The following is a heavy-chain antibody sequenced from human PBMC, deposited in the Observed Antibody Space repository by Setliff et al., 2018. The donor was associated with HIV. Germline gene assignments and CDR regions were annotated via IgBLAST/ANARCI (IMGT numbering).Heavy chain of an antibody. V-gene: IGHV4-59*01. J-gene: IGHJ4*02. D-gene: IGHD3-22*01. CDR3: ARGRPDDSVGFGY. CDR2: IYYSGST. CDR1: GGSISSYY. Sequence: SETLSLTCTVSGGSISSYYWSWIRQPPGKGLEWIGYIYYSGSTNYNPSPKSRVTISVDTSKNQFSLKLTSVTAADTAVYYCARGRPDDSVGFGYWGQGTLVTVSS.